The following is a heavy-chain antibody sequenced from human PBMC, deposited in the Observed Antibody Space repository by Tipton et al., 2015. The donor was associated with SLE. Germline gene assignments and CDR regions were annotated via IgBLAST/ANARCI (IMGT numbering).Heavy chain of an antibody. CDR3: ARDGSPTVTQPGY. D-gene: IGHD4-17*01. J-gene: IGHJ4*02. CDR1: GFTFSSYG. Sequence: SLRLSCAASGFTFSSYGMHWVRQAPGKGLEWVAVIWYDGSNKYYADSVKGRFTISRDNSKNTLYLQMNSLRAEDTAVYYCARDGSPTVTQPGYWGQGTLVTVSS. V-gene: IGHV3-30*19. CDR2: IWYDGSNK.